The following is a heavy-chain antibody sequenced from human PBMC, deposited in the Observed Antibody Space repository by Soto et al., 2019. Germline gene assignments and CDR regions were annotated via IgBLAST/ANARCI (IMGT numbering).Heavy chain of an antibody. CDR2: ISGSGGST. J-gene: IGHJ6*02. Sequence: PGGSLRLSCAASGFTFSSYAMSWVRQAPGKGLEWVAAISGSGGSTYYADSVKGRFTISIDNSKNTLYLQMNSLRAEEPAVYYCAKVPAAIPYGMDVWGQGTTVTVSS. D-gene: IGHD2-2*01. CDR1: GFTFSSYA. CDR3: AKVPAAIPYGMDV. V-gene: IGHV3-23*01.